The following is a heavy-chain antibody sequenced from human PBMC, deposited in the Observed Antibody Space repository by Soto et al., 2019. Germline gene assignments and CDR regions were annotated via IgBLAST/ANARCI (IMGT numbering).Heavy chain of an antibody. CDR3: ARDGPYYYASRMDV. Sequence: VQLVESGGGLVQPGGSLRLSCVASGIPVSSNYMTWVRQAPGKGLEWVSVLHSGGDTYYANSVKGRFTISRHDSTNKLFLQRNSLTAEDTAVYYCARDGPYYYASRMDVWGQGTTVTVSS. CDR2: LHSGGDT. V-gene: IGHV3-53*04. J-gene: IGHJ6*02. D-gene: IGHD3-10*01. CDR1: GIPVSSNY.